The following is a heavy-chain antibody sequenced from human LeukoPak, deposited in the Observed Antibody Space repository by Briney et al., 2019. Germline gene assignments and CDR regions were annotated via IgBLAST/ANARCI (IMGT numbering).Heavy chain of an antibody. D-gene: IGHD3-10*01. CDR3: ASILLWYVYDY. CDR1: EFTFSSYG. Sequence: GGSLRLSCAASEFTFSSYGMSWVRQAPGEGPEWVSAISDSGGSTYYTDSVKGRFTISRDNSKNTLYLQMNSLRAEDAAVYYCASILLWYVYDYWGQGTLVTVSS. CDR2: ISDSGGST. J-gene: IGHJ4*02. V-gene: IGHV3-23*01.